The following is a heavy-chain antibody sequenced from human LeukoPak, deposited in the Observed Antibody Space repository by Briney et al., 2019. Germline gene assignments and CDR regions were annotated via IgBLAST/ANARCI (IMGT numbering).Heavy chain of an antibody. CDR2: IYYSGST. CDR1: GGSISSGGYY. Sequence: SQTLSLTCTVSGGSISSGGYYWSWIRQPPGKGLEWIGYIYYSGSTNYNPSLKSRVTISVDTSKNQFSLKLNSVTAADTAVYYCERGQVGTTRYWGQGTLVTVSS. D-gene: IGHD5-12*01. V-gene: IGHV4-61*08. CDR3: ERGQVGTTRY. J-gene: IGHJ4*02.